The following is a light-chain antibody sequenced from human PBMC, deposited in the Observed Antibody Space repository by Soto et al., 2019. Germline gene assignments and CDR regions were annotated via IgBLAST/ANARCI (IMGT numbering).Light chain of an antibody. CDR2: AAS. CDR3: QQYISDPLT. J-gene: IGKJ4*01. CDR1: RAISTW. V-gene: IGKV1D-16*01. Sequence: DIQMTQSPSSLSASVGDRVTITCRASRAISTWLVWYQQKAGKAPRALIYAASSLQSGVPSRFSGRGSDTEFTLTIGSLQPEDSATYYCQQYISDPLTFGAGTKVEIK.